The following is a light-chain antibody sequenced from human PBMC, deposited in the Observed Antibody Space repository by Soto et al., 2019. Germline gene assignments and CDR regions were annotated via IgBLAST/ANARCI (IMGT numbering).Light chain of an antibody. J-gene: IGKJ2*01. V-gene: IGKV3-20*01. CDR2: DAS. CDR3: QQYDSSPET. CDR1: QSVSSSY. Sequence: EIVLTQSPGTLSLSPGERATLSCRASQSVSSSYLAWYQQKPGQAPRLLIHDASSRATGIPDRFSGSGSGTDFTLTISRLEPEDFAVYYCQQYDSSPETFGQGTKLEIK.